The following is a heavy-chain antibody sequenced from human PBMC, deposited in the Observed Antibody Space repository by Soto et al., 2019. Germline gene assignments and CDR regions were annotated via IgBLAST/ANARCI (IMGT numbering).Heavy chain of an antibody. CDR3: ARDHKWSYFDY. J-gene: IGHJ4*02. V-gene: IGHV1-69*04. D-gene: IGHD1-26*01. CDR1: GGTFSSYT. Sequence: ASVKVSCKASGGTFSSYTISWVRQAPGQGLELMGRIIPILGIANYAQKFQGRVTITADKSTSTAYMELSSLRSEDTAVYYCARDHKWSYFDYWGQGTLVTVSS. CDR2: IIPILGIA.